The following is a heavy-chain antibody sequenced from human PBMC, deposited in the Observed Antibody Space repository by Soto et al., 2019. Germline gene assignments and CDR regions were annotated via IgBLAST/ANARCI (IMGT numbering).Heavy chain of an antibody. Sequence: PGGSLRLSCAASGFTFSIYWMHWVRQAPGKGLVWVSRINSDGSSTSYADSVKGRFTISRDNAKNTLYLQMNSLRAEDTAVYYCAKERRDGYNKGFDYWGQGTLVTVSS. CDR2: INSDGSST. D-gene: IGHD5-12*01. CDR1: GFTFSIYW. CDR3: AKERRDGYNKGFDY. V-gene: IGHV3-74*01. J-gene: IGHJ4*02.